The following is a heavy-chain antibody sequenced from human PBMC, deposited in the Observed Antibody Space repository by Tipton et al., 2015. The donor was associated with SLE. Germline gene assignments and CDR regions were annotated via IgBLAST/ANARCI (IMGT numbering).Heavy chain of an antibody. J-gene: IGHJ4*02. CDR1: GFTFDDYA. Sequence: QLVQSGGGLIQPGGSLRLSCAASGFTFDDYAMHWVRQAPGKGLEWVSGISWNSGSIGYADSVKGRFTISRDNAKNSLYLQMNSLRAEDTALYYCAKARMVRGVPYLRYWGQGTLVTVSS. V-gene: IGHV3-9*01. CDR3: AKARMVRGVPYLRY. D-gene: IGHD3-10*01. CDR2: ISWNSGSI.